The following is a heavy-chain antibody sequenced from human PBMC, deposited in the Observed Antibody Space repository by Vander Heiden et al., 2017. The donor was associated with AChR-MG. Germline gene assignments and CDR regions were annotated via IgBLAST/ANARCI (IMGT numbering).Heavy chain of an antibody. CDR3: ARYYYDSSGYRDAFDI. Sequence: QVQLQQWGAGLLKPSETLSLTCAVYGGSFSGYYWSWIRQPPGKGLEWIGEINHSGSTNYNPSLKSRVTISVDTSKNQFSLKLSSVTAADTAVYYCARYYYDSSGYRDAFDIWGQGTMVTVSS. CDR1: GGSFSGYY. D-gene: IGHD3-22*01. V-gene: IGHV4-34*01. J-gene: IGHJ3*02. CDR2: INHSGST.